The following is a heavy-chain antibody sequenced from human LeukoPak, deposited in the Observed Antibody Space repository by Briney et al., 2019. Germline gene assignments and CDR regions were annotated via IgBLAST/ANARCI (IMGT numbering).Heavy chain of an antibody. CDR1: GGSISSGGYY. Sequence: SETLSLTCTVSGGSISSGGYYWSWIRQHPGKGLVWIGYIYYSGSTYYNPSLKSRVTISVDTSKNQFSLKLSSVTAADTAVYYCASTGPTYYYDSSGYYLDYWGQGTLVTVSS. CDR3: ASTGPTYYYDSSGYYLDY. V-gene: IGHV4-31*03. D-gene: IGHD3-22*01. CDR2: IYYSGST. J-gene: IGHJ4*02.